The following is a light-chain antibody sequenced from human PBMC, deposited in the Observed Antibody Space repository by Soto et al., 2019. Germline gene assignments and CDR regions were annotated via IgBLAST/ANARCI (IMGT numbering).Light chain of an antibody. Sequence: QSVLTQPPSASGSPEQSVTISCTGTSSDVGGYNFVSWYQQHPGKAPKLMIYEVSERPSGVPDRFSGSKSGNTASLTVSGLQAEDEADYYCSSYAGSNIVVFGGGTKVTVL. J-gene: IGLJ2*01. CDR2: EVS. CDR1: SSDVGGYNF. CDR3: SSYAGSNIVV. V-gene: IGLV2-8*01.